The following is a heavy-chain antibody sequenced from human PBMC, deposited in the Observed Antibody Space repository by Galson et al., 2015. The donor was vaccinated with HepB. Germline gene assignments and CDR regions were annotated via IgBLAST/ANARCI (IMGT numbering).Heavy chain of an antibody. V-gene: IGHV1-69*02. D-gene: IGHD2-2*01. Sequence: SVKVSCKASGGTFSSYTISWVRQAPGQGLEWMGRIIPILGIANYAQKFQGRVTITADKSTSTAYMELSSLRSEDTAVYYCARATIVVVPAAMGSEYYGMDVWGQGTTVTVSS. J-gene: IGHJ6*02. CDR1: GGTFSSYT. CDR2: IIPILGIA. CDR3: ARATIVVVPAAMGSEYYGMDV.